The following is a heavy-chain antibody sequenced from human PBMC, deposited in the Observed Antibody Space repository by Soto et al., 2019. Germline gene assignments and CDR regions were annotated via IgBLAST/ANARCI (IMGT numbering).Heavy chain of an antibody. J-gene: IGHJ6*02. D-gene: IGHD4-17*01. CDR3: AKATTVTTGYYYYGMDV. Sequence: GGSLRLSCAASGFTFSSYGMHWVRQAPGKGLEWVAVIWYDGSNKYYADSVKGRFTISRDNSKNTLYLQMNSLRAEDTAVYYCAKATTVTTGYYYYGMDVWGQGTTVTVSS. CDR1: GFTFSSYG. CDR2: IWYDGSNK. V-gene: IGHV3-30*02.